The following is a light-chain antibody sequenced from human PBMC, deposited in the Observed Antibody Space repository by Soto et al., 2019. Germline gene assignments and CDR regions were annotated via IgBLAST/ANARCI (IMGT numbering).Light chain of an antibody. J-gene: IGKJ1*01. CDR1: QSVSGW. Sequence: TQSPSTLSASVGDTVTVTCRASQSVSGWLAWYQQKPGQAPRLLIYDASNRATGIPARFSGSGSGTDFTLTISSLEPEDFAVYYCQQRSNWPWTFGQGTKVEIK. V-gene: IGKV3-11*01. CDR3: QQRSNWPWT. CDR2: DAS.